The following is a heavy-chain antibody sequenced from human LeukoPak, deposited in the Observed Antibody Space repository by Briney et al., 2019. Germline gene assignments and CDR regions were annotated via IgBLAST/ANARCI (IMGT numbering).Heavy chain of an antibody. J-gene: IGHJ6*02. Sequence: SETLSLTCTVSGGSINSGDYYWSWIRQPPGKGLEWIGYIYYGGDTYYNPPLKSRVTISVDTSKNQFSLKLSSVAAAVTAVYYCARDRIDHRSGVGYGMDVWGQGTTVTVSS. CDR1: GGSINSGDYY. CDR2: IYYGGDT. CDR3: ARDRIDHRSGVGYGMDV. V-gene: IGHV4-30-4*01. D-gene: IGHD3-22*01.